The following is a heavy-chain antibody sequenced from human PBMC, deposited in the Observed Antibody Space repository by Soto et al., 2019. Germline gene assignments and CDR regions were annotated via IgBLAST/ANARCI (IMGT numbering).Heavy chain of an antibody. Sequence: ASVKVSCKASGYTLTGYYMHWVRQAPGQGLEWMGWINPNSGGTNYAQKFQGWATMTRDTSISTAYMELSRLRSDDTAVYYCARDGGHCSGGSCYYFDYWGQGTLVTVSS. CDR1: GYTLTGYY. D-gene: IGHD2-15*01. CDR2: INPNSGGT. V-gene: IGHV1-2*04. J-gene: IGHJ4*02. CDR3: ARDGGHCSGGSCYYFDY.